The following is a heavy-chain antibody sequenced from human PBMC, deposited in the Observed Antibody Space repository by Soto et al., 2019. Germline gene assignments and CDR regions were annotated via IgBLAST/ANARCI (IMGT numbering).Heavy chain of an antibody. J-gene: IGHJ4*02. CDR2: TNEDGSRT. D-gene: IGHD3-16*02. V-gene: IGHV3-74*01. CDR1: GFSFSNYW. Sequence: EVQSVESGGGLVQSGGSLGLSCAASGFSFSNYWMHWVRQAPGKGLVWVSRTNEDGSRTDYADSVQGRFTISRDNANNALYLHMNSLRAEDTAIYYCSTDLSGQYDYWGQGVLVTVSS. CDR3: STDLSGQYDY.